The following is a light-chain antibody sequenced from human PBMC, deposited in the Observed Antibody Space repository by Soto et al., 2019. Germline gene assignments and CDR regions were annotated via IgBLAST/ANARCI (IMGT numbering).Light chain of an antibody. CDR1: QSVSSN. J-gene: IGKJ2*01. CDR2: GAY. Sequence: EIVMTQSPATLSVSPGERATLSCRASQSVSSNLAWYQQKPGQAPRLRIYGAYTRATGIPARFSGSGSGTEFTLTISSLQSEDFAVYSCQQYNNWPQYTFGQGTKLEIK. CDR3: QQYNNWPQYT. V-gene: IGKV3-15*01.